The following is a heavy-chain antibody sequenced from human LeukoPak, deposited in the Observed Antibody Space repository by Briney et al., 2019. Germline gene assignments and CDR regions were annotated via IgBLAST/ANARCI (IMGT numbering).Heavy chain of an antibody. Sequence: ASVKVSCKAFGYIFINNYMHGVRPPPAQGRAWVGVINSKGGSTTYAQKFQGRVNLTREMSTSTLYMELSSLRSDDTAVYYWARDPRFQSGSYLSTAVFDIWGQGKMVTVSS. CDR1: GYIFINNY. J-gene: IGHJ3*02. CDR3: ARDPRFQSGSYLSTAVFDI. CDR2: INSKGGST. D-gene: IGHD1-26*01. V-gene: IGHV1-46*01.